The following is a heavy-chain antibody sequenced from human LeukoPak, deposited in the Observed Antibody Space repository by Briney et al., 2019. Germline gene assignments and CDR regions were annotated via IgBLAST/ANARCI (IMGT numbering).Heavy chain of an antibody. CDR3: ARDPLYCSSTSCYLPLDY. CDR1: GGSISSSSYY. D-gene: IGHD2-2*01. J-gene: IGHJ4*02. V-gene: IGHV4-39*07. Sequence: SETLSLTCTVSGGSISSSSYYWGWIRQPPGKGLEWIGSIYYSGSTYYNPSLKSRVTISVDTSKNQFSLKLSSVTAADTAVYYCARDPLYCSSTSCYLPLDYWGQGTLVTVSS. CDR2: IYYSGST.